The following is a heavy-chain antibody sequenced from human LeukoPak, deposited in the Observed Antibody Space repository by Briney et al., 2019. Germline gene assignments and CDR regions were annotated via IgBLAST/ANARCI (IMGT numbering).Heavy chain of an antibody. V-gene: IGHV3-30-3*01. CDR1: GFTFSSYA. CDR3: ARDRGGHRGYYFDY. J-gene: IGHJ4*02. D-gene: IGHD3-10*01. Sequence: GGSLRLSCAASGFTFSSYAMHWVRQAPGKGLEWVAVLSYDGSNKYYADSVKGRFTISRDNSKNTLYLQMNSLRAEDTAVYYCARDRGGHRGYYFDYWGQGTLVTVSS. CDR2: LSYDGSNK.